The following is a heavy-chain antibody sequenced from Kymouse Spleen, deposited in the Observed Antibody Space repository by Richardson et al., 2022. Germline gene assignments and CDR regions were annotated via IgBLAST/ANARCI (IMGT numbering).Heavy chain of an antibody. Sequence: QVQLQQWGAGLLKPSETLSLTCAVYGGSFSGYYWSWIRQPPGKGLEWIGEINHSGSTNYNPSLKSRVTISVDTSKNQFSLKLSSVTAADTAVYYCARGHYDILTGSLDAFDIWGQGTMVTVSS. J-gene: IGHJ3*02. CDR3: ARGHYDILTGSLDAFDI. D-gene: IGHD3-9*01. CDR1: GGSFSGYY. V-gene: IGHV4-34*01. CDR2: INHSGST.